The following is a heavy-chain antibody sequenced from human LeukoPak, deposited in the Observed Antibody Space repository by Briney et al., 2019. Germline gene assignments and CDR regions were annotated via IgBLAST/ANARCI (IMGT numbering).Heavy chain of an antibody. Sequence: GGSLRLSCAASGFTVSSNYMSWVRQAPGKGLEWVPVIYSGGSTYYADSVKGRFTISRDNSKNTLYLQMNSLRAEDTAVYYCARDNWGGAFDIWGQGTMVTVSS. CDR3: ARDNWGGAFDI. D-gene: IGHD7-27*01. V-gene: IGHV3-53*01. J-gene: IGHJ3*02. CDR2: IYSGGST. CDR1: GFTVSSNY.